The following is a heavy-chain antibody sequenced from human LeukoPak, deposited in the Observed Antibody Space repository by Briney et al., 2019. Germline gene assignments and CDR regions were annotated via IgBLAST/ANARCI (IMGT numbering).Heavy chain of an antibody. D-gene: IGHD3-10*01. V-gene: IGHV3-23*01. CDR3: AMRDRGYGLDI. Sequence: PGGSLRLSCAASGFSLRAYDLIWVRQAPGKGLDRVSIINGGGDIMMYEDSVKGRFTISRDNSKNTFYLQMNSLRVEDTAVYYCAMRDRGYGLDIWGQGTMVTVSS. CDR1: GFSLRAYD. J-gene: IGHJ3*02. CDR2: INGGGDIM.